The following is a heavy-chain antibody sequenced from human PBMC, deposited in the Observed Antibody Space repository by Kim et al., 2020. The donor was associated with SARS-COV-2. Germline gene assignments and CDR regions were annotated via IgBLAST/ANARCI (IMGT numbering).Heavy chain of an antibody. V-gene: IGHV3-11*06. Sequence: GGSLRLSCAASGFIFGYYYMNWIRLAPGKGLEWVSYTSSSSTFIEYADSVKGRFVISRDNAKNSLYLQMNTLRAEDTAVYFCARRKGIAVAINRVEHDYGLDAWGQGATVTVSS. CDR2: TSSSSTFI. D-gene: IGHD6-19*01. J-gene: IGHJ6*02. CDR1: GFIFGYYY. CDR3: ARRKGIAVAINRVEHDYGLDA.